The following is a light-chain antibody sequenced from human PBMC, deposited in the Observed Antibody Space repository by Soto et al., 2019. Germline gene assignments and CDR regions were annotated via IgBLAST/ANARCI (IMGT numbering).Light chain of an antibody. Sequence: DIPMTQSPSSLAASVGDRLTITCRASQGISSDLAWYQQKPGKVPKLLIYPASTLQSGVPSRFTGSGSGTDFTLTISSLQPEDVATYYCQRFNTAPWTFGQGTKVEIK. CDR3: QRFNTAPWT. CDR1: QGISSD. V-gene: IGKV1-27*01. J-gene: IGKJ1*01. CDR2: PAS.